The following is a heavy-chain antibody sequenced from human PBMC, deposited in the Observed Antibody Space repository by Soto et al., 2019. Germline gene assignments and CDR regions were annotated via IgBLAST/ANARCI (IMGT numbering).Heavy chain of an antibody. CDR1: GFTFSSDW. Sequence: EVQLVESGGGLVQPGGSLRLSCAASGFTFSSDWMHWVRQAPGKGLVWVSRINSDGSSTSYADSVKGRFTISRDNAKNTLYLQMNSLRAEDTAVYYCARERGKAAAVHFDYWGQGTRVTVSS. V-gene: IGHV3-74*01. CDR2: INSDGSST. D-gene: IGHD6-13*01. J-gene: IGHJ4*02. CDR3: ARERGKAAAVHFDY.